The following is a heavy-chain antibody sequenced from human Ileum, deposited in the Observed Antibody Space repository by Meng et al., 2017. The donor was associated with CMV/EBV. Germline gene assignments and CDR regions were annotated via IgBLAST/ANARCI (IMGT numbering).Heavy chain of an antibody. CDR1: GFIFNDYG. V-gene: IGHV3-9*01. CDR3: AKDTGSSWPRYLDY. CDR2: ITWNSSDI. J-gene: IGHJ4*02. Sequence: SLKISCTTSGFIFNDYGMHWVRQAPGKGLEWVSSITWNSSDIGYADSVRGRFTMSRNNAKNSLYLQMNSLRAEDTAFYYCAKDTGSSWPRYLDYWGQGTVVTVSS. D-gene: IGHD2-2*01.